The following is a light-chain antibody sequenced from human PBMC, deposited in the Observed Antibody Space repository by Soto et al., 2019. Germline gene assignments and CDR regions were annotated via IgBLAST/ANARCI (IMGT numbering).Light chain of an antibody. CDR3: QQSRSYPLT. CDR1: QTVRNNY. V-gene: IGKV3-20*01. Sequence: ALSRSAGALTLSPGEIATLSCRARQTVRNNYLAWYQQKPGQSPKLLIYDASSRATGIPDRFSGGGSGTDFTLTISRLEPEDFGVYYCQQSRSYPLTFGGGTKVDIK. J-gene: IGKJ4*01. CDR2: DAS.